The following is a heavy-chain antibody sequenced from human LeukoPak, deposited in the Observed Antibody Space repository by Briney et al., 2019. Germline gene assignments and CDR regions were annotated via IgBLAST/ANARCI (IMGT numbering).Heavy chain of an antibody. J-gene: IGHJ4*02. CDR2: INPNSGGT. D-gene: IGHD3-22*01. CDR1: GYTFTGYC. Sequence: ASVKVSCKASGYTFTGYCMHWVRQAPGQGLEWMGWINPNSGGTNYAQKFQGRVTMTTDTSISTAYMELSRLRSDDTAVYYCARDGSPPYYYDSSGSYGSDYWGQGTLVTVSS. CDR3: ARDGSPPYYYDSSGSYGSDY. V-gene: IGHV1-2*02.